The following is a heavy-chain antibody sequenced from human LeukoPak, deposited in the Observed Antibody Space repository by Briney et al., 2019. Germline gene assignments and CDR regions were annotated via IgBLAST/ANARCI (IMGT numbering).Heavy chain of an antibody. Sequence: GGSLRLSCVAPGFIFRSYGMHWVRQAPGKGLEWVAYIQYDGSNKQYADSVKGRFTISRDNSKNTLYLQMNSLRAEDTAVYYCARDAGPTYYYDSSGYGPRYYFDYWGQGTLVTVSS. D-gene: IGHD3-22*01. CDR2: IQYDGSNK. J-gene: IGHJ4*02. CDR3: ARDAGPTYYYDSSGYGPRYYFDY. V-gene: IGHV3-30*02. CDR1: GFIFRSYG.